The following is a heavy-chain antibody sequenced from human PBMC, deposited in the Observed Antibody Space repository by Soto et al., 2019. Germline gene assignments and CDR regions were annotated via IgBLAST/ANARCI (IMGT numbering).Heavy chain of an antibody. CDR1: GFTFSSYG. J-gene: IGHJ5*02. CDR3: AKAGAIGYSYDDWFDP. D-gene: IGHD5-18*01. Sequence: GGSLRLSCAASGFTFSSYGMHWVRQAPGKGLEWVAVISYDGSNKYYADSVKGRFTISRDNSKNTLYLQMNSLRAEDTAVYYCAKAGAIGYSYDDWFDPWGQGTLVTVSS. CDR2: ISYDGSNK. V-gene: IGHV3-30*18.